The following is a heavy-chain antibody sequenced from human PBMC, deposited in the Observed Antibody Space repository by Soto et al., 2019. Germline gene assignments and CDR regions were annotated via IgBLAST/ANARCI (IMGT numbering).Heavy chain of an antibody. CDR1: GFSFSSFA. V-gene: IGHV3-23*01. CDR3: ARDNRWLHYYYYYGMDV. Sequence: PGGSLRLSCRASGFSFSSFAMTWVRQAPGKGLEWVSSIGGSGIITYYTDSVKGRFTISRDNSGNTLFLHMNSLRADDTAVYYCARDNRWLHYYYYYGMDVWGQGTTVTVSS. CDR2: IGGSGIIT. D-gene: IGHD5-12*01. J-gene: IGHJ6*02.